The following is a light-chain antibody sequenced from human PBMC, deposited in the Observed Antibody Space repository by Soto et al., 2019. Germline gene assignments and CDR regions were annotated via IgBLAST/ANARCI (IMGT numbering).Light chain of an antibody. Sequence: EIVLTQSPGTLSLSPGERATLSCRASQSVGSNYLAWYQQKPGQAPRLLIYGASSRATGIPDRFSGSGSGADFTLTISRLEPEDFAVYYCQQYGWSPWTFGQGTKVEI. CDR3: QQYGWSPWT. CDR2: GAS. CDR1: QSVGSNY. V-gene: IGKV3-20*01. J-gene: IGKJ1*01.